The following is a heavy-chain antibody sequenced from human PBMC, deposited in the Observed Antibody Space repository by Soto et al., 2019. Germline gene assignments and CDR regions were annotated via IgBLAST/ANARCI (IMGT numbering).Heavy chain of an antibody. V-gene: IGHV4-31*03. J-gene: IGHJ5*02. Sequence: SETLPLTYTFSGATLQMGGYYWAWIRQNPKKGLEWIGYIYYTGVTYYNPSLGSRVNISVDTSKNQFSLELTSVTAADTDVYDGAGDGSSTGNGLEPRGQ. CDR2: IYYTGVT. D-gene: IGHD2-2*01. CDR3: AGDGSSTGNGLEP. CDR1: GATLQMGGYY.